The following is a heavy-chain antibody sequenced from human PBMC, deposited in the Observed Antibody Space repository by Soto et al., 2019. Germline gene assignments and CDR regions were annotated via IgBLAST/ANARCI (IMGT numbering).Heavy chain of an antibody. CDR3: ARARSGGYTYGPGLDY. V-gene: IGHV1-2*02. CDR2: INPYSGGS. Sequence: ASVKVSCKASGYTFTGYYIHCVRQAPGQGPEWMGWINPYSGGSDFAQKFQGRVAMTGDTSINTGYMELSSLRSDDTAVYFCARARSGGYTYGPGLDYWGQGTLVTVSS. J-gene: IGHJ4*02. CDR1: GYTFTGYY. D-gene: IGHD5-18*01.